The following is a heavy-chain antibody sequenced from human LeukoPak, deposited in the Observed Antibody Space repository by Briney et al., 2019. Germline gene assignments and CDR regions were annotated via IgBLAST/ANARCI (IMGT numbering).Heavy chain of an antibody. V-gene: IGHV3-33*01. D-gene: IGHD2-15*01. Sequence: PGGSLRLSCAASGFTFSSYGMHWVRQAPGKGLEWVAVIWYDGSNKYYADSVKGRFTISRDNSKNTLYLQMNSLRAEDTAVYYCARDGGYCGGGSCGIDPWGQGTLVTVSS. CDR2: IWYDGSNK. CDR3: ARDGGYCGGGSCGIDP. J-gene: IGHJ5*02. CDR1: GFTFSSYG.